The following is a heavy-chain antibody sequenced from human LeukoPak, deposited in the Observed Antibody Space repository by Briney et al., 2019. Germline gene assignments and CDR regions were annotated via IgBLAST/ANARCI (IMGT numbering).Heavy chain of an antibody. J-gene: IGHJ4*02. D-gene: IGHD6-19*01. CDR1: GYTFTSYG. CDR2: INAGNGNT. V-gene: IGHV1-3*01. Sequence: ASVKVSCKASGYTFTSYGISWVRQAPGQRLEWMGWINAGNGNTKYSQKFQGRVTITRDTSASTAYMELSSLRSEDTAVYYCARAKGFGSGWGIDYWGQGTLVTVSS. CDR3: ARAKGFGSGWGIDY.